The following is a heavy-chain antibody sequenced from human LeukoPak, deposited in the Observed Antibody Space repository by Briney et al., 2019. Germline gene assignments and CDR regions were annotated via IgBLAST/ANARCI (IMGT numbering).Heavy chain of an antibody. CDR1: GFTVSSNY. V-gene: IGHV3-53*01. J-gene: IGHJ6*02. CDR2: IYSGGST. CDR3: ARATTVTTHYYYGMDV. D-gene: IGHD4-11*01. Sequence: GGSLRLSCAASGFTVSSNYMSWVRQAPGKGLEWVSVIYSGGSTYYADSVKGRFTISRDNSKNTLYLQMNSLRAEDTAVYYCARATTVTTHYYYGMDVWGQGTTVTVSS.